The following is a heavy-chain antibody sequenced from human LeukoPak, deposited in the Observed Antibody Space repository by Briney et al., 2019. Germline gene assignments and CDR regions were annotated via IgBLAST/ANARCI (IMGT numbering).Heavy chain of an antibody. CDR3: AKEVDVLTGYYFAY. CDR1: GFTFSSYA. J-gene: IGHJ4*02. Sequence: GGSLRLSCAASGFTFSSYAMSWVRQAPGKGLEWVSAISGYGSGTYYADSVKGRFTISRDNSKNTLFLQMNSLRAEDTAVYSCAKEVDVLTGYYFAYWGQGTLVTVSS. V-gene: IGHV3-23*01. CDR2: ISGYGSGT. D-gene: IGHD3-9*01.